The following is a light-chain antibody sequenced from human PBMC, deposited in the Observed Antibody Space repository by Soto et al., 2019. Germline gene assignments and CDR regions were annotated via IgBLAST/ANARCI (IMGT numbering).Light chain of an antibody. CDR1: SSDVGDSNY. Sequence: QSALTQPRSVSGSPGQSVTISCTGTSSDVGDSNYVSWYQHHPGTAPKLMIYDVSKRPSGVPDRFSAFKSGNTASLTISGLQAEDEADYYCCSYAGSYIWVFGGGTKLTVL. CDR3: CSYAGSYIWV. V-gene: IGLV2-11*01. CDR2: DVS. J-gene: IGLJ2*01.